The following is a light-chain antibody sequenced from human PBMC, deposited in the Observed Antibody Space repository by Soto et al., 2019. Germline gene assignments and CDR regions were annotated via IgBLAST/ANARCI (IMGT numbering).Light chain of an antibody. Sequence: ALTQPASVSGSPGQSITISCTGTSSDVGSYKYVSWYQQHPGKAPKLMIYEVSNRPSGVSNRFSGSKSGNTASLTISGLQAEDEADYYCSSYTTISTPNYVFGTGTKLTVL. CDR1: SSDVGSYKY. CDR2: EVS. CDR3: SSYTTISTPNYV. V-gene: IGLV2-14*01. J-gene: IGLJ1*01.